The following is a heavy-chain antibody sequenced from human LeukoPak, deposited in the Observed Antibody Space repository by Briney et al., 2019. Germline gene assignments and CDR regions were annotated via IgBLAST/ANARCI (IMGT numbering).Heavy chain of an antibody. V-gene: IGHV3-30*02. D-gene: IGHD3-3*01. CDR3: AKEAVAIFGVVIDYFDY. CDR1: GFTFSSYG. CDR2: IRYDGSNK. Sequence: PGGSLRLXCAASGFTFSSYGMHWVRQAPGKGLEWVAFIRYDGSNKYYADSVKGRFTISRDNSKNTLYLQMNSLRAEDTAVYYCAKEAVAIFGVVIDYFDYWGQGTLVTVSS. J-gene: IGHJ4*02.